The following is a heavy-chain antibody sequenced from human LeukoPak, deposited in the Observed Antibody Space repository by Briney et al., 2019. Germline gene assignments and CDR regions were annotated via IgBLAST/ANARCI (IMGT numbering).Heavy chain of an antibody. V-gene: IGHV3-21*04. CDR2: ISTISSYI. CDR3: ARVLRYCSGGNCYSGGLGYMDV. D-gene: IGHD2-15*01. Sequence: TGGSLRLSCAASGFSFSSYTMNWVRQAPGKGLEWVSSISTISSYIYYADSVKGRFTTSRDNAKNSLYLQMNSLRAEDTAVYYCARVLRYCSGGNCYSGGLGYMDVWGKGTTVTISS. CDR1: GFSFSSYT. J-gene: IGHJ6*03.